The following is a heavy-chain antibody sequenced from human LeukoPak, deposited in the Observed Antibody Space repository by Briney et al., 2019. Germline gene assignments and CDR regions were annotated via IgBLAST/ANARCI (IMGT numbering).Heavy chain of an antibody. D-gene: IGHD6-19*01. Sequence: AWGSLRLYCAAYGFSVSSNYMIWVRQAQGQGLEWASVLYSAGSTYFADSVKGRFNISRDNSKNTLYLQMNSLKPEDTAVYYCASGGDPQWLVHGEYWGQGTLVTVSS. CDR1: GFSVSSNY. CDR3: ASGGDPQWLVHGEY. J-gene: IGHJ4*02. CDR2: LYSAGST. V-gene: IGHV3-53*01.